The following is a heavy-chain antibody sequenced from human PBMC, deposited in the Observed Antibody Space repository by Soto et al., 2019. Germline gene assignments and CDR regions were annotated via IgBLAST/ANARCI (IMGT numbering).Heavy chain of an antibody. CDR2: IYSSGST. CDR3: ARDRLAAAGGGRRWFDP. Sequence: QVQLQESGPGLVKPSETLSLTCTVSGGSISSYYWSWIRQPPGKGLEWIGYIYSSGSTNYNPSLKSRVTISADTSKNQFSLKLSSVSAADTAVYYCARDRLAAAGGGRRWFDPWGQGTLVTVSS. D-gene: IGHD6-13*01. J-gene: IGHJ5*02. CDR1: GGSISSYY. V-gene: IGHV4-59*01.